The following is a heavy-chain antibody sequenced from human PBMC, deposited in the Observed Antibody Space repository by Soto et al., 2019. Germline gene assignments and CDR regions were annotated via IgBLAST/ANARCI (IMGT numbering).Heavy chain of an antibody. Sequence: ASANCSVNTSGYTFTHDHVHWVRQAPGQVLDWIGAINPNGGRTTYARHLQGRVTMTSDSSTSTVYMEMGSLRSDDSAVYYCALPKNRLVWYKFWGQGTLVTVSS. J-gene: IGHJ4*02. CDR3: ALPKNRLVWYKF. V-gene: IGHV1-46*01. CDR2: INPNGGRT. D-gene: IGHD1-1*01. CDR1: GYTFTHDH.